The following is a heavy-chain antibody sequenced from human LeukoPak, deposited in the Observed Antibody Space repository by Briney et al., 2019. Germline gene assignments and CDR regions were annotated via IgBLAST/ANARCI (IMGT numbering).Heavy chain of an antibody. Sequence: SETLSLTCAVSGYSISSGYYWGWIRQPPGKGLEWIGSIYHSGSTYYNPSLKSRVTISVDTSKNQFSLKLSSVTAADTAVYYCARRSRYNWNDLRFDYWGQGTLVTVSS. CDR1: GYSISSGYY. CDR2: IYHSGST. J-gene: IGHJ4*02. D-gene: IGHD1-1*01. CDR3: ARRSRYNWNDLRFDY. V-gene: IGHV4-38-2*01.